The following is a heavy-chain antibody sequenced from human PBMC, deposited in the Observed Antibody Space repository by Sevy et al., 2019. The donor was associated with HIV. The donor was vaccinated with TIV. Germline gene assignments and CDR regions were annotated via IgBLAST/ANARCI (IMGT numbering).Heavy chain of an antibody. CDR3: ARDRRDDYVWGSYRLFDY. J-gene: IGHJ4*02. CDR1: GFTFSDYY. D-gene: IGHD3-16*02. Sequence: GGSLRLSCAASGFTFSDYYISWIRQAPGKGLEWVSSISSSGSTIYYADSVKGRFTISRDNPKNSLYLQMNSLRAEDTAVYYWARDRRDDYVWGSYRLFDYWGQGTLVTVSS. CDR2: ISSSGSTI. V-gene: IGHV3-11*01.